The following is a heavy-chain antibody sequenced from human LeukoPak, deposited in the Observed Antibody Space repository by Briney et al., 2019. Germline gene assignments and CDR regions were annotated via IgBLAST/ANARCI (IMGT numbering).Heavy chain of an antibody. J-gene: IGHJ4*02. CDR3: AREGYYGSGAIDY. Sequence: GGSLRLSCAATGFTFNKYWMSWVRQATGKGLECVAKINEDGSEAHYVDSVKGRFTISRDNAKNSLYLQMNSLRAEDTAVYYCAREGYYGSGAIDYWGQGTLVTVSS. CDR1: GFTFNKYW. V-gene: IGHV3-7*01. D-gene: IGHD3-10*01. CDR2: INEDGSEA.